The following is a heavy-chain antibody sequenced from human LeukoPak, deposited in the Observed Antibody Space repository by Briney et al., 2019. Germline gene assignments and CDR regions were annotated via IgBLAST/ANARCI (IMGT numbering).Heavy chain of an antibody. D-gene: IGHD1-7*01. V-gene: IGHV4-59*01. Sequence: SETLSLTCTVSGGSISSYYWSWIRQPPGKGLEWIGYIYYSGSTNYNPSLKSRVTISVDTSKNQFSLKLSSVTAADTAVYYYARMGPKTTAAFDIWGQGTMVTVSS. CDR1: GGSISSYY. CDR2: IYYSGST. CDR3: ARMGPKTTAAFDI. J-gene: IGHJ3*02.